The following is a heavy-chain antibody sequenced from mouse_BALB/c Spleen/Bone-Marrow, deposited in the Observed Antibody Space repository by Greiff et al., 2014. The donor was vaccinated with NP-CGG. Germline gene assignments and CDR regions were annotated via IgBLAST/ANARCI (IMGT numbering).Heavy chain of an antibody. CDR2: ISRGSSTI. Sequence: EVQVVESGGGLVQPGGSRKLSCAASGFTFSGFGMHWVRQAPEKGLEWVAYISRGSSTIYYADTVKGRFTISRDNPKNTLFLQMTSLRSEDTAMYYCARSGITTGSYWHFDIWGAGTTVTVSS. J-gene: IGHJ1*01. CDR1: GFTFSGFG. D-gene: IGHD1-1*01. V-gene: IGHV5-17*02. CDR3: ARSGITTGSYWHFDI.